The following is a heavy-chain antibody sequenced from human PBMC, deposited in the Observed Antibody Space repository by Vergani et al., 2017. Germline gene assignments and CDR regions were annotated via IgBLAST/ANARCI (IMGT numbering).Heavy chain of an antibody. V-gene: IGHV3-30*18. D-gene: IGHD3-10*01. CDR3: AKYRSITMVRGVIPLDAFDI. Sequence: QVQLVESGGGVVQPGRSLRLSCAASGFTFSSYGMHWVRQAPGKGLEWVAVISYDGSNKYYADSVKGRFTISRDNSKNTLYPQMNSLRAEDTAVYYCAKYRSITMVRGVIPLDAFDIWGQGTMVTVSS. CDR2: ISYDGSNK. CDR1: GFTFSSYG. J-gene: IGHJ3*02.